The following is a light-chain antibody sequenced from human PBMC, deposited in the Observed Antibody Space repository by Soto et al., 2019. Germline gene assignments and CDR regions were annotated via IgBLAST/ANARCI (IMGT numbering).Light chain of an antibody. Sequence: FMLTQPHSVSESPGKTVTISCTGSSGSIASNYVQWYQQRPGSAPTTVIYEDNQRPFGVPDRFSGSIDSSSNSASLTISGLRTEDEAYYYCQSYDSSNVVFGGGTKVTVL. V-gene: IGLV6-57*02. CDR1: SGSIASNY. J-gene: IGLJ2*01. CDR2: EDN. CDR3: QSYDSSNVV.